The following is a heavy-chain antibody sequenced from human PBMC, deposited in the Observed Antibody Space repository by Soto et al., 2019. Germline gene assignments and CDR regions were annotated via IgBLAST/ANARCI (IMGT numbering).Heavy chain of an antibody. Sequence: QVQLVESGGGVVQPGRSLRLSCAASGFTFSSYGMHWVRQAPGKGLEWVAVISYDGSNNYYGDSVKGRFTTSRDNSKNTLYLQMNSLRAEDTAVYYCAIVAQQLAYYYYGMDVWGQGTTVTVSS. CDR3: AIVAQQLAYYYYGMDV. CDR1: GFTFSSYG. CDR2: ISYDGSNN. D-gene: IGHD6-13*01. J-gene: IGHJ6*02. V-gene: IGHV3-30*03.